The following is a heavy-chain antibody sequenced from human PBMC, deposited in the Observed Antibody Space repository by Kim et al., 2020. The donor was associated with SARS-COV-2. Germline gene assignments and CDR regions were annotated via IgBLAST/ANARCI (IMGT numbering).Heavy chain of an antibody. CDR2: IIPILGIA. J-gene: IGHJ4*02. V-gene: IGHV1-69*04. D-gene: IGHD2-2*01. CDR3: ARDATRIGYCSSTSCYVH. Sequence: SVKVSCKASGGTFSSYAISWVRQAPGQGLEWMGRIIPILGIANYAQKFQGRVTITADKSTSTAYMELSSLRSEDTAVYYCARDATRIGYCSSTSCYVHWGQGTLVTVSS. CDR1: GGTFSSYA.